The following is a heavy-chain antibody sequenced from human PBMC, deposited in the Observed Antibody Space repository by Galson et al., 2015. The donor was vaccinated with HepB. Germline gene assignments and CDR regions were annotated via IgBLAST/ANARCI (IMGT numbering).Heavy chain of an antibody. CDR3: AKADADFWSGGHDY. D-gene: IGHD3-3*01. CDR1: GFTFDDYA. Sequence: SLRLSCAASGFTFDDYAMHWVRQAPGKGLEWVSGISWNSGSIGYADSVKGRFTISRDNAKNSLYLQMNSLRAEDTALYYCAKADADFWSGGHDYWGQGTLVTVSS. J-gene: IGHJ4*02. CDR2: ISWNSGSI. V-gene: IGHV3-9*01.